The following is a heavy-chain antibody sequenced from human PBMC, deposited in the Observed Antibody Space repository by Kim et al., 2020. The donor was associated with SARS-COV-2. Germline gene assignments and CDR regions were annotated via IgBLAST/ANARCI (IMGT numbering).Heavy chain of an antibody. D-gene: IGHD3-10*01. J-gene: IGHJ4*03. V-gene: IGHV3-23*01. CDR2: ISVGGDKT. CDR1: GFTFSDSA. CDR3: STFFHRSGSPTRYFDD. Sequence: GGSLRLSCAASGFTFSDSAMSWGRQAAGGGLEWVSTISVGGDKTFYGDSVQGRFTISRDDSKNTLYLQMTSLRAEDSATYYCSTFFHRSGSPTRYFDDWG.